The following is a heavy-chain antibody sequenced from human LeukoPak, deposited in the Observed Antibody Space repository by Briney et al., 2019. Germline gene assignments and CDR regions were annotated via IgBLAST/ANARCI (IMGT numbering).Heavy chain of an antibody. Sequence: SETLSLTCTVSGGSISGDYWSWIRQPPGKGLEWIGEINHSGSTNYNPSLTSRVTISVDTSKNQFSLKLSSVTAADTAVYYCARHIGYSSGWYYFDYWGQGTLVTVSS. D-gene: IGHD6-19*01. V-gene: IGHV4-34*01. CDR3: ARHIGYSSGWYYFDY. CDR2: INHSGST. CDR1: GGSISGDY. J-gene: IGHJ4*02.